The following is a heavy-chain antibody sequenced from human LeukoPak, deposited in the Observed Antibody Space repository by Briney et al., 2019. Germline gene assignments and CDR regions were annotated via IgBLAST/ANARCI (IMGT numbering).Heavy chain of an antibody. J-gene: IGHJ4*02. D-gene: IGHD3-10*01. Sequence: GGSLRVSCAASGFTFSSNGMHCVRQAPGKGLEWVAVISYDGSNKYYADSVKGRFTISRDNSKNTLYLQMNSLRAEDTAVYYCAKAHTSYIDCWGQGTLVTVPS. V-gene: IGHV3-30*18. CDR3: AKAHTSYIDC. CDR2: ISYDGSNK. CDR1: GFTFSSNG.